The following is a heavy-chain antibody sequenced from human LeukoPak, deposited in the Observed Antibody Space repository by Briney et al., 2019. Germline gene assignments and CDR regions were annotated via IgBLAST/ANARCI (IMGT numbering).Heavy chain of an antibody. CDR2: MNPNSGNT. D-gene: IGHD3-22*01. Sequence: ASVKVSCKASGYIFTGYYIYWVRQATGQGLEWMGWMNPNSGNTGYAQKFQGRVTMTRDTSINTAYMELSSLRSEDTAVYYCASPIYHYNSSGYYPFDYWGQGTLVTVSS. J-gene: IGHJ4*02. CDR3: ASPIYHYNSSGYYPFDY. V-gene: IGHV1-8*02. CDR1: GYIFTGYY.